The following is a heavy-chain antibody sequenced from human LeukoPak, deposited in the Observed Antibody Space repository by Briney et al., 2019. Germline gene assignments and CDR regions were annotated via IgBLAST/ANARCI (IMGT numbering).Heavy chain of an antibody. CDR1: GGTFSSYA. D-gene: IGHD2-15*01. CDR2: IIPIFGTA. J-gene: IGHJ4*02. Sequence: SVKVSCKASGGTFSSYAISWVRQAPGQGLEWMGGIIPIFGTANYAQKFQGRVTITADESTSTAYMELRSLRSDDTAVYYCARDKTGKRGIFDYWGQGTLVTVSS. V-gene: IGHV1-69*13. CDR3: ARDKTGKRGIFDY.